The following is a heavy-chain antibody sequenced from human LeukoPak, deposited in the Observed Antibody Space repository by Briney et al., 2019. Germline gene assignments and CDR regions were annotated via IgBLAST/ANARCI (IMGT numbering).Heavy chain of an antibody. D-gene: IGHD6-13*01. CDR1: GYSISNGYY. CDR3: ASQTNAKQLVLNGFDP. CDR2: TYHSGTF. V-gene: IGHV4-38-2*02. J-gene: IGHJ5*02. Sequence: SETLSLTCTVSGYSISNGYYWVWIRRPPGKGLVWIGTTYHSGTFYYNPSLKSRVTISVDTSKNQFSLKLSSVTAADTAVYYCASQTNAKQLVLNGFDPWGQGTLVTVSS.